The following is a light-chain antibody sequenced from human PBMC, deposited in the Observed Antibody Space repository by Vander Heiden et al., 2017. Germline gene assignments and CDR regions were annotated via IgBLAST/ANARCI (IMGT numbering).Light chain of an antibody. CDR2: AAS. CDR1: QSISSY. V-gene: IGKV1-39*01. Sequence: DILMTQSSSSLSASVGDRVTITCRASQSISSYLNWYQQKPGKAPKLLIYAASSLQSGVPSRFSGSGSGTDFTLTISSLQPEDFATYYCQQSYSTPSTFGQGTKVEIK. J-gene: IGKJ1*01. CDR3: QQSYSTPST.